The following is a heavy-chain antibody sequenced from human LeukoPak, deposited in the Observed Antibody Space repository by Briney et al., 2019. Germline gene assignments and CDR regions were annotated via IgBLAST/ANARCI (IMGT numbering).Heavy chain of an antibody. V-gene: IGHV4-34*01. D-gene: IGHD6-19*01. Sequence: PSETLSLTCAVYIGSFSGHYWSWIRQPPGKGLEWIGEINHSGSTNYNPSLKSRVTISVDTSKNQFSLKLSSVTAADTAVYYCARERGSGWSFDYWGQGTLVTVSS. CDR3: ARERGSGWSFDY. CDR2: INHSGST. J-gene: IGHJ4*02. CDR1: IGSFSGHY.